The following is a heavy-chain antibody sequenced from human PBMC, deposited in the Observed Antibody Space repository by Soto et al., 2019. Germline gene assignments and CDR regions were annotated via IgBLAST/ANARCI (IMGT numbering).Heavy chain of an antibody. CDR2: IWYDGSNK. CDR1: GFTFSSYG. CDR3: AVLPGYYSPHFDY. D-gene: IGHD3-9*01. Sequence: PGGSLRLSCAASGFTFSSYGMHWVRRAPGKGLEWVAVIWYDGSNKYYADSVKGRFTISRDNSKNTLYLQMNSLRAEDTAVYYCAVLPGYYSPHFDYWGQGTLVTVSS. V-gene: IGHV3-33*01. J-gene: IGHJ4*02.